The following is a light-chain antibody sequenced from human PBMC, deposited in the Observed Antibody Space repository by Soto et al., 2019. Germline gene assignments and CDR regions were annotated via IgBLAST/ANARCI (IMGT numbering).Light chain of an antibody. J-gene: IGKJ5*01. CDR2: DAS. CDR3: QQRSNWPPST. V-gene: IGKV3-11*01. CDR1: QSVSTNY. Sequence: IVLTQSPGTLSLSPGERATLSCTAIQSVSTNYLAWYQQKPGQAPRLLIYDASNRATGIPARFSGSGSGTDFTLTISSLEPEDFAVYYCQQRSNWPPSTFGQGTRLEIK.